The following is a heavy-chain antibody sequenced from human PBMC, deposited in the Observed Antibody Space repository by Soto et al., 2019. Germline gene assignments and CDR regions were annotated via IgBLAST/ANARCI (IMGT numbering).Heavy chain of an antibody. Sequence: QVQLQESGPGLVKPSQTLSLTCTVSGGSISSGGYYWSWIRQHPGKGLEWIRYIYYSGSTYYNPSIKSLVTISVDTSKNQFSLKLSSVTAADTAVYYCATVLRYFDWMQAGRDAFDIWGQGTMVTVSS. J-gene: IGHJ3*02. D-gene: IGHD3-9*01. CDR3: ATVLRYFDWMQAGRDAFDI. V-gene: IGHV4-31*01. CDR1: GGSISSGGYY. CDR2: IYYSGST.